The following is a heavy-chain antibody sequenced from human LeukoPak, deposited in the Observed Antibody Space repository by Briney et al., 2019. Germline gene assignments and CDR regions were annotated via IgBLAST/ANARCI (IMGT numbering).Heavy chain of an antibody. CDR2: FNPIFGSA. V-gene: IGHV1-69*05. J-gene: IGHJ5*02. CDR3: ARDFGSGVFDP. Sequence: SVKVSCKPSLDSFATDGITCGPQAPGEGLEWRGGFNPIFGSAQYAQKFQGRVTITMDVSARTVYMELSSLRSEDTTIYYCARDFGSGVFDPWGQGTLVTVSS. D-gene: IGHD3-10*01. CDR1: LDSFATDG.